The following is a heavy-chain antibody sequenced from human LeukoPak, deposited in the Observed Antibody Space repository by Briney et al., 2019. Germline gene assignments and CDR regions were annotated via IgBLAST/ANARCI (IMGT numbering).Heavy chain of an antibody. Sequence: GGSLRLSCAGSGFTFGGYGMHWFRQTPGKGLEWVAVIAYDGSREFYADSVKGRFTISRDNSKNTMSVQMDDLRAEDTAVYYCTRYPNDHFDYWGQGTLVTVSS. CDR3: TRYPNDHFDY. J-gene: IGHJ4*02. V-gene: IGHV3-33*01. CDR1: GFTFGGYG. CDR2: IAYDGSRE.